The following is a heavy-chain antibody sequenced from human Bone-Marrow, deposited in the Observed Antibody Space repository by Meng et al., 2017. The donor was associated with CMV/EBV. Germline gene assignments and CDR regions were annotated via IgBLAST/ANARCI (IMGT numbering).Heavy chain of an antibody. Sequence: GSLRLSCTVSGGSISSSSYYWGWIRQPPGKGLEWIGSIYYSGSTYYNPSLKSRVTISVDASKNQFTLKLSSVTAADTAVYYCARQSGTVVGATGYLDYWSQGTLVTVSS. J-gene: IGHJ4*02. CDR2: IYYSGST. V-gene: IGHV4-39*01. CDR3: ARQSGTVVGATGYLDY. D-gene: IGHD1-26*01. CDR1: GGSISSSSYY.